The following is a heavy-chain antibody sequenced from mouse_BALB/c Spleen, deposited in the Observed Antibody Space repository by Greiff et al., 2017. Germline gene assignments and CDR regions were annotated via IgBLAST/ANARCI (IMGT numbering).Heavy chain of an antibody. V-gene: IGHV1-4*01. CDR2: INPSSGYT. CDR1: GYTFTSYT. J-gene: IGHJ3*01. D-gene: IGHD1-1*02. Sequence: VKLVESGAELARPGASVKMSCKASGYTFTSYTMHWVKQRPGQGLEWIGYINPSSGYTNYNQKFKDKATLTADKSSSTAYMQLSSLTSEDSAVYYCARKDYWFADWGQGTLVTVSA. CDR3: ARKDYWFAD.